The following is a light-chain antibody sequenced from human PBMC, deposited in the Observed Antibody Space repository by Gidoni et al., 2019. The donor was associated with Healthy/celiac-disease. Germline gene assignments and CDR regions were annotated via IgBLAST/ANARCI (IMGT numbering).Light chain of an antibody. CDR3: QQYNNWPPLT. CDR1: QSFSSN. J-gene: IGKJ4*01. Sequence: EIVITQSPATLSVSPGERATLSCRASQSFSSNLACYQQKPGQAHRLLIYGASTRAPGIPARVSGSGSGKEFTLTISSLQSEDFAVYYCQQYNNWPPLTFGGGTKVEIK. V-gene: IGKV3-15*01. CDR2: GAS.